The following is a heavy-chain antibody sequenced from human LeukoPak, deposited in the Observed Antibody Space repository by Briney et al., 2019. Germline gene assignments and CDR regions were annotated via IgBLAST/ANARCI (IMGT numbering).Heavy chain of an antibody. Sequence: SETLSLTCTVSGGSISRYYWSWIRQPPGKGLEWIGYISYTGSTTYNSSLKSRVTISLDTSQNQFSLKLTSVTPADTAVYYCTRTAKYYYGSETYYFFDYWGQGTLVTVSS. V-gene: IGHV4-59*01. D-gene: IGHD3-10*01. J-gene: IGHJ4*02. CDR3: TRTAKYYYGSETYYFFDY. CDR2: ISYTGST. CDR1: GGSISRYY.